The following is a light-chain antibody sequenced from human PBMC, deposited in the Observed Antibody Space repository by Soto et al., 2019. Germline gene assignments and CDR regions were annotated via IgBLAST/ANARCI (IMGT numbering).Light chain of an antibody. CDR3: QQRSNWPPIT. CDR1: QSVHNF. Sequence: EVVLTQFPATLSLSPGDRAALSCKASQSVHNFLAGYQQRPCQAPRLLIYGASNRAAGIPDRFSGSGSGTDFTLTINSLEHEDFVAYYCQQRSNWPPITFGQGTRLDIK. CDR2: GAS. J-gene: IGKJ5*01. V-gene: IGKV3-11*01.